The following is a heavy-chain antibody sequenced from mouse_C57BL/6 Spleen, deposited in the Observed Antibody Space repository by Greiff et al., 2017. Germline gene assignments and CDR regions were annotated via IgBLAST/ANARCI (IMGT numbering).Heavy chain of an antibody. CDR1: GYTFTSYW. J-gene: IGHJ4*01. Sequence: QVQLQQPGAELVRPGSSVKLSCKASGYTFTSYWMHWVKQRPIQGLEWIGNIDPSDSEPHYNQKFKDKATLTVDKSSSTAYMQLSSLTSEDSAVYYCARYYGDYYAMDYWGQGTSVTVSS. D-gene: IGHD1-2*01. CDR2: IDPSDSEP. V-gene: IGHV1-52*01. CDR3: ARYYGDYYAMDY.